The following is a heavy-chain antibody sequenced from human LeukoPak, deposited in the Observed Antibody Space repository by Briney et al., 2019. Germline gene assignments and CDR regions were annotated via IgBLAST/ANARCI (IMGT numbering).Heavy chain of an antibody. D-gene: IGHD3-22*01. V-gene: IGHV4-39*01. CDR3: ARHDSSGYYYDDY. Sequence: SETLSLTCTVSGGSISSSGYYWGWIRQPPGKGLEWIGSIYYSGSTYYNPSLKSQVTISVDTSKNQFSLKLSSVTAADTAVYYCARHDSSGYYYDDYWGQGTLVTVSS. CDR2: IYYSGST. CDR1: GGSISSSGYY. J-gene: IGHJ4*02.